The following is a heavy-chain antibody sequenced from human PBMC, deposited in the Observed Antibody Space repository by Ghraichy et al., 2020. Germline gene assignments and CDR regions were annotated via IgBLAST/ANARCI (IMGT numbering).Heavy chain of an antibody. J-gene: IGHJ6*02. CDR3: ARGSTVVRFYYYGGMDV. CDR2: ITSSGRTI. CDR1: GFTLSSYS. V-gene: IGHV3-48*02. Sequence: GGSLRLSCVGSGFTLSSYSMNWVRQSPGKGLEWVSYITSSGRTIAYADSVKGRFTISRDNAQNSLYLQMNSLRDEDTAVYYCARGSTVVRFYYYGGMDVCGQGTTVTVSS. D-gene: IGHD4-23*01.